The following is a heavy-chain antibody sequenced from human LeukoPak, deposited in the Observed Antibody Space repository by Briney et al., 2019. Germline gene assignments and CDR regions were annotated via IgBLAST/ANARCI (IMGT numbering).Heavy chain of an antibody. CDR2: ISGSGGST. V-gene: IGHV3-23*01. Sequence: PGGSLRLSCAASEFTFSSYAMSWVRQAPGKGLEWVSAISGSGGSTYSADSVKGRFTISRDNSKDTLYLQMNSLRAEDTAVYYCAKELWFGELSDFYMDVWGKGTTVTISS. CDR3: AKELWFGELSDFYMDV. J-gene: IGHJ6*03. D-gene: IGHD3-10*01. CDR1: EFTFSSYA.